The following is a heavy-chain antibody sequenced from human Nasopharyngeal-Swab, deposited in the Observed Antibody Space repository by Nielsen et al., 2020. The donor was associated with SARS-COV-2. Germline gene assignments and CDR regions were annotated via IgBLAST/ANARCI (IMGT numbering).Heavy chain of an antibody. V-gene: IGHV3-23*01. Sequence: GESLKISCAASGFTFSSYAMTWVRQAPGKGLEWVSAISGSGGSTNYADSVKGRFTISRDNSKSTLYLQMNSLRADDTALYYCADPPFSEYWGQGTLVTVSS. J-gene: IGHJ4*02. CDR2: ISGSGGST. CDR3: ADPPFSEY. CDR1: GFTFSSYA.